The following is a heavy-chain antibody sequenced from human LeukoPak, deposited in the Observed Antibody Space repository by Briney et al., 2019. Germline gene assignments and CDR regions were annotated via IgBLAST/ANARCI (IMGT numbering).Heavy chain of an antibody. CDR1: GGTFSSYA. D-gene: IGHD2-2*01. CDR3: ARIVVVPAAMLEDYYYMDV. V-gene: IGHV1-69*06. J-gene: IGHJ6*03. Sequence: SVKVSCKASGGTFSSYAISWVRQAPGQGLEWMGGIIPIFGTANYAQKFQGRVTITADKSTSTAYMELSSLRSEDTAVYYCARIVVVPAAMLEDYYYMDVWGKGTTVTVSS. CDR2: IIPIFGTA.